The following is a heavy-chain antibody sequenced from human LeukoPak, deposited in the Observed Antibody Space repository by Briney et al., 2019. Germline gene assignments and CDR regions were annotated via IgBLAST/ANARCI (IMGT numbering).Heavy chain of an antibody. J-gene: IGHJ4*02. Sequence: GGSLRLSCAASGFTFSSYGMHWVRQAPGKGLEWVAVIWYDGSNEYYADSVKGRFTISRDNAKNSLYLQMDSLRAEDTAIYYCARDMTITGADDYWGQGTLVTVSS. CDR2: IWYDGSNE. V-gene: IGHV3-33*01. CDR1: GFTFSSYG. CDR3: ARDMTITGADDY. D-gene: IGHD6-13*01.